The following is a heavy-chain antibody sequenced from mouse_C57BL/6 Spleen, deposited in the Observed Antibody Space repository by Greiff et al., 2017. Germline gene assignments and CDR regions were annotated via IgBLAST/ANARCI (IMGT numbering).Heavy chain of an antibody. V-gene: IGHV1-52*01. CDR1: GYTFTSYW. Sequence: VQLQQPGAELVRPGSSVKLSCKASGYTFTSYWMHWVKQRPIQGLEWIGNIDPSDIETHYNQKFKDKATLTVDKSSSTAYMQLSSLTSEDSAVYYCARWGYGNPWFAYWGQGTLVTVSA. CDR3: ARWGYGNPWFAY. J-gene: IGHJ3*01. D-gene: IGHD2-1*01. CDR2: IDPSDIET.